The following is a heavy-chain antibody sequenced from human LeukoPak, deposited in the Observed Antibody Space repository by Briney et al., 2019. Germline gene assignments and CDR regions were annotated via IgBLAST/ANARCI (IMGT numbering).Heavy chain of an antibody. CDR1: GFTFSTYT. D-gene: IGHD4-17*01. J-gene: IGHJ4*02. CDR2: IGNNGGGI. V-gene: IGHV3-23*01. Sequence: GGSLRLSCAASGFTFSTYTMYWVRHPPGKSLEWVSIIGNNGGGIHYADSVRGLFTISRDNSKNTLYLQVNSLRAEDTAVYYCAKDPYGDYVRYFDYWGQGTLFTVSS. CDR3: AKDPYGDYVRYFDY.